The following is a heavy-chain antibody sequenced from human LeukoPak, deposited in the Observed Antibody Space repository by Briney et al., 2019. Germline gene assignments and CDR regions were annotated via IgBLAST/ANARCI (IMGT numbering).Heavy chain of an antibody. CDR1: GGSISSGGYY. Sequence: SETLSLTCTVSGGSISSGGYYWSWIRQHQGKGLEWIGYIYYSGSTYYNPSLKSRVTISVDTSKNQFSLKLSSVTAADTAVYYCARDAVEYFDYWGQGTLVTVSS. J-gene: IGHJ4*02. CDR2: IYYSGST. V-gene: IGHV4-31*03. CDR3: ARDAVEYFDY.